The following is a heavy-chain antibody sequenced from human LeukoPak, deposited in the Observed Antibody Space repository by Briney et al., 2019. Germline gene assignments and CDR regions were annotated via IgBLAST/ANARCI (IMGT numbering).Heavy chain of an antibody. CDR3: ARLVPHYYYGLDL. J-gene: IGHJ6*02. CDR2: IHHTGST. Sequence: SETLSLTCTVSGGSISSYYWSWIRQPPGKGLEWVAYIHHTGSTYYNPSLKSRLSMSVDTPKNQFSLRLSSVTAADTAVYYCARLVPHYYYGLDLWGQGTTVTVSS. CDR1: GGSISSYY. V-gene: IGHV4-59*06. D-gene: IGHD3-9*01.